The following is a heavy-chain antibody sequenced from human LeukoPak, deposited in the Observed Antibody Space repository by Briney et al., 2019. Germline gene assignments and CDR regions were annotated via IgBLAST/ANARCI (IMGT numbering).Heavy chain of an antibody. CDR1: EFDFSSHA. CDR2: ISISGSKT. D-gene: IGHD1-26*01. V-gene: IGHV3-21*04. Sequence: PGGSLRLSCAASEFDFSSHAMTWVRQAPGKGLEWVSAISISGSKTYYADSVKGRFTVSRDNVKNSLFLQMNSLRAEDTAAYYCARLHSAIYYGDAFDIWGQGTMVTVSS. CDR3: ARLHSAIYYGDAFDI. J-gene: IGHJ3*02.